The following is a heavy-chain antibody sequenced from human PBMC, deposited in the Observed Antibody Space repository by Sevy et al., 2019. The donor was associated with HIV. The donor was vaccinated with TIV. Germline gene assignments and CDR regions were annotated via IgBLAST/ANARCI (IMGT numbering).Heavy chain of an antibody. Sequence: GGSLRLSCAASGFTFSSYAMSWVRQAPGKGLEWVSAISGSGGSTYYADSVKGRFTIPRDNSKNTLYLQMNSLRAEDTAVYYCAKDPDRGELHVHFDYWGQGTLVTVSS. J-gene: IGHJ4*02. CDR1: GFTFSSYA. V-gene: IGHV3-23*01. CDR3: AKDPDRGELHVHFDY. D-gene: IGHD1-26*01. CDR2: ISGSGGST.